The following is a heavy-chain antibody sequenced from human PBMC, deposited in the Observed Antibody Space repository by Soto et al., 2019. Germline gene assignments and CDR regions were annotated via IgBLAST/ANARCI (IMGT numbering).Heavy chain of an antibody. Sequence: SETLSLTCTVSGGSISSSSYYWGWIRQPPGKGLEWIGSIYYSGSTYYNPSLKSRVTISVDTSKNQFSLKLSSVTAADTAVYYCASFNPRDIEVVVAFGAGLRAFDIWGQGKMVTVSS. J-gene: IGHJ3*02. CDR2: IYYSGST. D-gene: IGHD2-15*01. CDR1: GGSISSSSYY. CDR3: ASFNPRDIEVVVAFGAGLRAFDI. V-gene: IGHV4-39*01.